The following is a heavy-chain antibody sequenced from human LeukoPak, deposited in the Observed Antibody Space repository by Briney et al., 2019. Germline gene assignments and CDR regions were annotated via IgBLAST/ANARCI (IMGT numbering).Heavy chain of an antibody. Sequence: GGSLRLSCAASGSTFDDYAMPWVRQAPGKGLEWVSGISWNSGSIGYADSVKGRFTISRDNAKNSLYLQMNSLRAEDTALYYCARKRMAIVGAEYYFDDWGQGTLVTAS. J-gene: IGHJ4*02. V-gene: IGHV3-9*01. CDR1: GSTFDDYA. CDR2: ISWNSGSI. CDR3: ARKRMAIVGAEYYFDD. D-gene: IGHD1-26*01.